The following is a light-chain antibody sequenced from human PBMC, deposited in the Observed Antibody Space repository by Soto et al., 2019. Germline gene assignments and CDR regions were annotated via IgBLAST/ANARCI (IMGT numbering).Light chain of an antibody. CDR2: EVS. CDR1: SRDIGVYNY. J-gene: IGLJ2*01. CDR3: SSFSSTRTLL. Sequence: QSVLTQPTSVSGSPGQSITISCTGTSRDIGVYNYVSWYQQHPGKAPKLMLYEVSNRPLGISVRFSGSKSGNTASLTIAWLQVEDEGYYYCSSFSSTRTLLFGGGTKLTVL. V-gene: IGLV2-14*01.